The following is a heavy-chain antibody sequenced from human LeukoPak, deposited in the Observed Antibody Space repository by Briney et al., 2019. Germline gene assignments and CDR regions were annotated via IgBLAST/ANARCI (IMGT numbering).Heavy chain of an antibody. D-gene: IGHD4-17*01. CDR3: ARDMTTVTTPGSDYYYGMDV. CDR2: ISSSGSTI. J-gene: IGHJ6*02. CDR1: GFTFSSYE. V-gene: IGHV3-48*03. Sequence: GGSLRLSCAASGFTFSSYEMNWVRQAPGKGLEWVSYISSSGSTIYYADSVKGRSTISKDNAKNSLYLQMNSLRAEDTAVYYCARDMTTVTTPGSDYYYGMDVWGQGTTVTVSS.